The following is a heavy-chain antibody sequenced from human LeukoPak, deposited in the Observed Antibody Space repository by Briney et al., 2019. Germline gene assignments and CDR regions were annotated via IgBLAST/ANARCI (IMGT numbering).Heavy chain of an antibody. Sequence: GGSLRLSCAASGFTFTSYAMNWVRLAPGRGLEWVSGVSGSGSRTYYADSVKGRFTISRDNSKNTLYLQMNSLRAEDTAVYYCAKGPGRYCSGGSCYADYWGQGTLVTVSS. CDR1: GFTFTSYA. J-gene: IGHJ4*02. D-gene: IGHD2-15*01. CDR3: AKGPGRYCSGGSCYADY. V-gene: IGHV3-23*01. CDR2: VSGSGSRT.